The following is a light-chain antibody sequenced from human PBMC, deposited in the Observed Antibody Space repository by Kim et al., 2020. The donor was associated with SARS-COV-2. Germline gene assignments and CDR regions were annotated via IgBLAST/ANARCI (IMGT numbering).Light chain of an antibody. V-gene: IGLV3-21*04. J-gene: IGLJ2*01. CDR1: NIGNKS. CDR3: QVWDSGVV. CDR2: YDS. Sequence: SYELTQPPSVSVAPGKTARITCGGNNIGNKSVHWYQQKPGQAPVLVIYYDSDRPSGIPERFSGSNSGNTATLTISRVEAGDEADYYCQVWDSGVVFDGGTQLTVL.